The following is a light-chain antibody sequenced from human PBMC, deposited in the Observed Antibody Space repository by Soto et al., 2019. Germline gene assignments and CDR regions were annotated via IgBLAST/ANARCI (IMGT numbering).Light chain of an antibody. V-gene: IGLV4-69*01. CDR3: QTWGTGIWV. J-gene: IGLJ3*02. Sequence: QPVLTQSPSASASLGASVKLTCTLSSGHSNYVIAWHQQQPEKGPRYLMKLNSDGSHRKGDGIPDRFSGSSSGAERYLTISSLQSEDEADYYCQTWGTGIWVFGGGTQLTVL. CDR2: LNSDGSH. CDR1: SGHSNYV.